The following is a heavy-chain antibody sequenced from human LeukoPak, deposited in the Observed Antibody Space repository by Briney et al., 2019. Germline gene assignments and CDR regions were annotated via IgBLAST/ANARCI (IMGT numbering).Heavy chain of an antibody. D-gene: IGHD6-19*01. J-gene: IGHJ4*02. CDR1: GFTFDDCG. CDR2: ISWNSDSI. CDR3: VKDAEAVAVSGYFDY. Sequence: GGSLRLSCEASGFTFDDCGMHWVRQAPGKGLEWVSGISWNSDSIDYADSVKGRFTISRDNAKNSLYLQVNSLSAEDTALYYCVKDAEAVAVSGYFDYWGQGTLVTVSS. V-gene: IGHV3-9*01.